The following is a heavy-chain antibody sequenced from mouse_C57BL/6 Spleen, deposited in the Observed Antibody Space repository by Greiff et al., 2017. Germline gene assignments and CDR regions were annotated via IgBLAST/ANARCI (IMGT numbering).Heavy chain of an antibody. CDR2: IDPSDSYT. J-gene: IGHJ4*01. CDR1: GYTFTSYW. Sequence: QVQLQQPGAELVKPGASVKLSCKASGYTFTSYWMQWVKQRPGQGLEWIGEIDPSDSYTNYTQKFKGKATLTVDTSSSTAYMQLSSLTSEDSAVYYCARKLGRYYAMDYWGQGTSVTVSS. D-gene: IGHD4-1*01. V-gene: IGHV1-50*01. CDR3: ARKLGRYYAMDY.